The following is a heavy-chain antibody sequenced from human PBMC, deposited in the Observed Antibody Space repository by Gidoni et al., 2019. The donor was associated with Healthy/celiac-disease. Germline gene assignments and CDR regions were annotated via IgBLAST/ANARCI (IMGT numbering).Heavy chain of an antibody. D-gene: IGHD3-3*01. CDR2: IKSKTAGGTT. CDR1: GFTFSNAW. J-gene: IGHJ3*02. V-gene: IGHV3-15*01. Sequence: EVQLVESGGGLVKPGGSLRLSCAASGFTFSNAWMSWVRQAPGKGLEWVGRIKSKTAGGTTDYAAPVKGRFTISRDDSKNTLYLQMNSLKTEDTAVYYCTTGRDFWSGYYEEVRAFDIWGQGTMVTVSS. CDR3: TTGRDFWSGYYEEVRAFDI.